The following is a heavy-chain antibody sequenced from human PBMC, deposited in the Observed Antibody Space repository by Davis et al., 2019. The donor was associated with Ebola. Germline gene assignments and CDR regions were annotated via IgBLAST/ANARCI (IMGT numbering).Heavy chain of an antibody. CDR1: GFTFSSYA. Sequence: PGGSLRLSCAASGFTFSSYAMSWVRQAPGKGLEWVSAISGSGGSTYYADSVKGRFTISRDNAKNSLYLQMNSLRAEDTAVYYCARDIGDTVTTQLDYWGQGTLVTVSS. CDR3: ARDIGDTVTTQLDY. CDR2: ISGSGGST. D-gene: IGHD4-17*01. J-gene: IGHJ4*02. V-gene: IGHV3-23*01.